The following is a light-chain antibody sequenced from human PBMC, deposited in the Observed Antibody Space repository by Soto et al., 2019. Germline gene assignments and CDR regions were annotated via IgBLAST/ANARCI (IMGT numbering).Light chain of an antibody. CDR1: QSVTSY. CDR2: GAS. CDR3: QQYNNWHPLT. Sequence: EIVMTQSPATLSVSPGERATLSCRASQSVTSYLAWYQQKPGQAPRLLIYGASTRATGIPARFSGSGSGTEFTLTISSLQSEDFAVYYCQQYNNWHPLTFGGGTKVEIK. V-gene: IGKV3-15*01. J-gene: IGKJ4*01.